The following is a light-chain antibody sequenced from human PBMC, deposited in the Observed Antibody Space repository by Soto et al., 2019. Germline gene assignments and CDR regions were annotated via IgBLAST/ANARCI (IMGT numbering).Light chain of an antibody. J-gene: IGKJ1*01. CDR1: QSVSSN. CDR2: GAS. V-gene: IGKV3-15*01. CDR3: QQYNNWPPGT. Sequence: EIVMTQSPATLSVSPGERATLSCRASQSVSSNLAWYQQKPGQAPRLLIYGASTRATGIPARFSGSGSVTDFTLTISSLQSEDFAVYYCQQYNNWPPGTFGQGTKVEIK.